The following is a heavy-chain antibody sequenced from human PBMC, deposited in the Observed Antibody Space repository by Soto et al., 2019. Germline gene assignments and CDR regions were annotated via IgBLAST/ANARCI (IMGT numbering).Heavy chain of an antibody. CDR1: GFTFSSYS. CDR3: VRGETRYYFDRSGQES. J-gene: IGHJ5*02. Sequence: LRLSCAASGFTFSSYSMNWVRQAPGKGLEWVSYISSSSSTIYYADSVKGRFTISRDNAKNSLYLQMNSLRDEDTAVYYCVRGETRYYFDRSGQESWGQGVLVTVSS. V-gene: IGHV3-48*02. CDR2: ISSSSSTI. D-gene: IGHD3-22*01.